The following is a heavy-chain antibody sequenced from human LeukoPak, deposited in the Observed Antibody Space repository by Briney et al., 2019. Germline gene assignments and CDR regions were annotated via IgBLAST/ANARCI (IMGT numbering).Heavy chain of an antibody. J-gene: IGHJ4*02. Sequence: PGGSLRLSCAASGFTFSNYAMHWVRQAPGKGLEWVAVISSDGSSKYYADSVKGRFTISRDNSKNTLYLQMNSLRAEDTAVYYCARGYYYGSGSYYDYWGQGTLVTVS. D-gene: IGHD3-10*01. CDR1: GFTFSNYA. CDR2: ISSDGSSK. V-gene: IGHV3-30-3*01. CDR3: ARGYYYGSGSYYDY.